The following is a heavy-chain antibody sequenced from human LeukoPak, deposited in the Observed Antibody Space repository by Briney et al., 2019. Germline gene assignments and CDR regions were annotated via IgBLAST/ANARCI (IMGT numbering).Heavy chain of an antibody. CDR2: ISSSGSTI. CDR1: GFTFSSYA. Sequence: GGSLRLSCAASGFTFSSYAMSWVRQAPGKGLEWVSYISSSGSTIYYADSVKGRFTISRDNAKNSLYLQMNSLRAEDTAVYYCARDRALTHTDYWGQGTLVTVSS. CDR3: ARDRALTHTDY. J-gene: IGHJ4*02. D-gene: IGHD3-9*01. V-gene: IGHV3-48*04.